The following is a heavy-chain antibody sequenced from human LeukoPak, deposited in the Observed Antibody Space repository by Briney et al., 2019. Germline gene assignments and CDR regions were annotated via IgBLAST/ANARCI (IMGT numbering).Heavy chain of an antibody. V-gene: IGHV3-53*01. CDR2: IYSGGST. Sequence: GGSLRLSCAASGFTVSSNYMSWVRQAPGKGLEWVSVIYSGGSTYYADSVKGRFTISRDNSKNTLYLQMNSLRAEDTAVYYCARAGSGSYGDFDYWGQGTLVTVPS. CDR1: GFTVSSNY. CDR3: ARAGSGSYGDFDY. J-gene: IGHJ4*02. D-gene: IGHD1-26*01.